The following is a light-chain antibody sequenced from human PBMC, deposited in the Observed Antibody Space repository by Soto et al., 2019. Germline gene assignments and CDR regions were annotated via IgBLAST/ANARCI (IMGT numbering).Light chain of an antibody. CDR2: VAS. CDR1: RGIGGW. CDR3: QQANSFPLT. Sequence: DIQMTQSPSSVSASVGDRVTITCRVGRGIGGWLAWYQQKPGKAPKLLIYVASSLQSGVPSRFSGSGSRTDFTLTISSLQPEDFATYYCQQANSFPLTFGGGTKVEIK. V-gene: IGKV1-12*01. J-gene: IGKJ4*01.